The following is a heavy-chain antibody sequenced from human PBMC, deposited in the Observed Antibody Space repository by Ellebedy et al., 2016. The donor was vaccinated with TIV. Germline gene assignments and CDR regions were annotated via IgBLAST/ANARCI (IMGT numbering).Heavy chain of an antibody. CDR2: TYYRSKWYN. V-gene: IGHV6-1*01. CDR1: GDSVSSNSAV. Sequence: SETLSLXCAISGDSVSSNSAVWTWIRQSPSSGLEWLGRTYYRSKWYNDYAVSVKRRITINPDTSKNQFSLELNSVTPEDTAVYYCVRGRIGAGTLYFDLWGRGTLVAVSS. D-gene: IGHD6-13*01. CDR3: VRGRIGAGTLYFDL. J-gene: IGHJ2*01.